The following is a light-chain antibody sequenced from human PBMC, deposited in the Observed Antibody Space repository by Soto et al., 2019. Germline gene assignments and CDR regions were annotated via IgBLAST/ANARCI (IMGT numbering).Light chain of an antibody. CDR1: QSVSSF. CDR2: DSS. CDR3: QQRSSWPLT. V-gene: IGKV3-11*01. Sequence: EIVLTQSPATLALSPGERATLSCRASQSVSSFLAWYQQKPGQAPTLLIYDSSKRATGISARFSGSGSGTDFTLTISSLEPEDFAVYYCQQRSSWPLTFGGGTKVEIK. J-gene: IGKJ4*01.